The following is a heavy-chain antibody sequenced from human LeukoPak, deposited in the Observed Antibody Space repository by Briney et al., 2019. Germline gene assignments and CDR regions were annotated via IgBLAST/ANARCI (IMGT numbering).Heavy chain of an antibody. CDR3: TKDPNGDYVGAFDF. Sequence: GGSLRLSCAASNFAFSTYAMTWVRQAPGKGLEWVSSITGSGAGTSYADSVKGRFTISRDNSKTTLFLQMNSLRAEDTAVYYCTKDPNGDYVGAFDFWGQGTMVTVSS. J-gene: IGHJ3*01. CDR2: ITGSGAGT. D-gene: IGHD4-17*01. CDR1: NFAFSTYA. V-gene: IGHV3-23*01.